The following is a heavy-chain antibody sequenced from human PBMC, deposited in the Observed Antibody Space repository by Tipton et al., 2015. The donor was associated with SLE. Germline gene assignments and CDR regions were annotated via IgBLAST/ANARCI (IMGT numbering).Heavy chain of an antibody. CDR1: GGSISNHH. J-gene: IGHJ2*01. V-gene: IGHV4-4*07. D-gene: IGHD7-27*01. Sequence: TLSLTCTVSGGSISNHHWSWIRQSAGNRLEWIGRLYTSGSTNYNPSLQSRASMSLDTSKNQFSLKLSSVTAADTAVYYCASLGMDLYFDLWGRGALVTVSS. CDR2: LYTSGST. CDR3: ASLGMDLYFDL.